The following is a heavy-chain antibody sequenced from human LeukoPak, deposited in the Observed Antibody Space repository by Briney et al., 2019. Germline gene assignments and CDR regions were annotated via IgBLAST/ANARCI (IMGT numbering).Heavy chain of an antibody. V-gene: IGHV4-59*01. Sequence: SETLSLTCTVSGGSISSSYWSWIRQPPGKGLEWIGYINYTGSTTYNPSLKSRVTISVDTSKNQFSLKLRSVTAADTAVYYCARDYGDIPPDWYYDLWGRGTLVTVSS. CDR1: GGSISSSY. CDR3: ARDYGDIPPDWYYDL. J-gene: IGHJ2*01. CDR2: INYTGST. D-gene: IGHD4-17*01.